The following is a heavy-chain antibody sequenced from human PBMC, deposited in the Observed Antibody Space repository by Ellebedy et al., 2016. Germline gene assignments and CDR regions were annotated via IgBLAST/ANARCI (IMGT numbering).Heavy chain of an antibody. V-gene: IGHV1-24*01. D-gene: IGHD7-27*01. CDR2: FDLEDGEK. CDR3: ATDLNALGFDY. CDR1: GYTLTDLS. Sequence: ASVKVSCKVSGYTLTDLSIHWVRQAPGKGLEWMGGFDLEDGEKIYAQKFQGRVTMTEDTSAGTAYMELSSLKSEDTAVYYCATDLNALGFDYWGQGTLVTVSS. J-gene: IGHJ4*02.